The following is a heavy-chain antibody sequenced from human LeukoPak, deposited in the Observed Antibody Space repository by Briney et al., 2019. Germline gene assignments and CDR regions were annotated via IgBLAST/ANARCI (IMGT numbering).Heavy chain of an antibody. D-gene: IGHD4-17*01. J-gene: IGHJ2*01. Sequence: GGFLRLSCAASGFTFSSYSMNWVRQAPGEGLEWISYISSSRSTIYYAESVKGRFTISRDHAKNSLFLHLSSLRDEDTAVYYCARASYGDYRANWYFDLWGRGTLVTVSS. CDR1: GFTFSSYS. CDR3: ARASYGDYRANWYFDL. CDR2: ISSSRSTI. V-gene: IGHV3-48*02.